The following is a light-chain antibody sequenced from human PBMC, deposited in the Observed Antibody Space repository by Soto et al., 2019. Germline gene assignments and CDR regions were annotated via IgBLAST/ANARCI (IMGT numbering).Light chain of an antibody. Sequence: EIVMTQSPATLSVSPGERATLSCSASQSVSSNLAWFQQKPGQAPRLLIYRTSTRATGIPARFSGSGSGTEFTLTISSLQSEDFAVYYCQHYNTWPFTFGPGTKVDI. J-gene: IGKJ3*01. CDR3: QHYNTWPFT. CDR2: RTS. CDR1: QSVSSN. V-gene: IGKV3-15*01.